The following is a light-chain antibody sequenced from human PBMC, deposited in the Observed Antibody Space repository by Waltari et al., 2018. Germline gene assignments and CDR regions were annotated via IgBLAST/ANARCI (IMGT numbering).Light chain of an antibody. CDR2: REN. CDR1: SSNSGRTY. J-gene: IGLJ2*01. CDR3: AAWDDVLSGVV. V-gene: IGLV1-47*01. Sequence: QPVLIQPPSASGTPGQRVTISCSGSSSNSGRTYVYCHQQVPGTAPKPLMYRENWRPSGVPDRFSGSKSGTSASLAISGVRSEDEADYHCAAWDDVLSGVVFGGGTKLIVL.